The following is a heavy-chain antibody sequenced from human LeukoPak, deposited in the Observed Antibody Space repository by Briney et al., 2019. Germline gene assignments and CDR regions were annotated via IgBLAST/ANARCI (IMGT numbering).Heavy chain of an antibody. CDR3: AKEVEALLWFGELRWFDP. CDR1: GFTFSSYA. V-gene: IGHV3-23*01. J-gene: IGHJ5*02. Sequence: GGSLRLSCAASGFTFSSYAMSWVRQAPGKGLEWVSAISGSGGSTYYADSVKGRFTISRDNSKNTLYLQVNSLRAEDTAVYYCAKEVEALLWFGELRWFDPWGQGTLVTVSS. D-gene: IGHD3-10*01. CDR2: ISGSGGST.